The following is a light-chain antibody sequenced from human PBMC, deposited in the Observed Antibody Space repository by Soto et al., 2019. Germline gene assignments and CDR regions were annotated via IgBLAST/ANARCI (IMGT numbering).Light chain of an antibody. CDR2: DNN. Sequence: QSVLTQPPSVSAAPGQKVTSSCSGSSSNIGNTSVSWYQQIPGTAPKLLSYDNNKRPSGIPDRLSGAKSGTSATLGITGRQTGDEADYYCLAWYSRRSVVVFCGGTKLTVL. CDR1: SSNIGNTS. CDR3: LAWYSRRSVVV. V-gene: IGLV1-51*01. J-gene: IGLJ2*01.